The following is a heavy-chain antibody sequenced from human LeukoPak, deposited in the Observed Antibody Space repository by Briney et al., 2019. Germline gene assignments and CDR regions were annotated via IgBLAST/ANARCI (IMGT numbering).Heavy chain of an antibody. D-gene: IGHD1-26*01. J-gene: IGHJ4*02. CDR2: IYHSGST. CDR1: GGSISSRNW. CDR3: AKELFQWANADY. Sequence: PSETLSLTCAVSGGSISSRNWWSWVRQPPGKGLEWIGEIYHSGSTNYNPSLKTRVTISVDKSKNQFSLKLSSVTAADTAVYYCAKELFQWANADYWGQGTLVTVSS. V-gene: IGHV4-4*02.